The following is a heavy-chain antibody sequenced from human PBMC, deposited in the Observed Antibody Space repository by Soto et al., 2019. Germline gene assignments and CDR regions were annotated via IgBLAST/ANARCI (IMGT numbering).Heavy chain of an antibody. Sequence: PSETLSLTCAVSGYSISSGYYWGWIRQPPGKGLEWIGTIYHSGSTYYNPPLKSRVTISVDTSKNQFSLNLSSVTAADTAVYYCASQSSYLRYWGQGTLVTVSS. CDR2: IYHSGST. D-gene: IGHD1-26*01. CDR1: GYSISSGYY. J-gene: IGHJ4*02. V-gene: IGHV4-38-2*01. CDR3: ASQSSYLRY.